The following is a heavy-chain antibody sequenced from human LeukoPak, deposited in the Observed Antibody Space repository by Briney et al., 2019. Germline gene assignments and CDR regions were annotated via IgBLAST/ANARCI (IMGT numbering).Heavy chain of an antibody. V-gene: IGHV4-34*01. D-gene: IGHD5-24*01. CDR1: GGSFSGYY. Sequence: KTSETLSLTCAVYGGSFSGYYWSWIRQPPGKGLEWIGEINHSGSTNYNPSLKSRVTISVDTSKNQFSLKLSSVTAADTAVYYCARDGDGYKYDYWGQGTLVTVSS. CDR2: INHSGST. J-gene: IGHJ4*02. CDR3: ARDGDGYKYDY.